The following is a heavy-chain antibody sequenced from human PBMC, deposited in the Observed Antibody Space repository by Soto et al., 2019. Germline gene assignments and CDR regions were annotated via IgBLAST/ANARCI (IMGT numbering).Heavy chain of an antibody. J-gene: IGHJ4*02. Sequence: GSLRLSGVASGLTFSTYEMNWVRQAPGKGLEWVSYIDRSGRNKYYADSVKGRFTISRDSAKDSLYLQMHSLRAEDTAVYYCARDSTYYDSSDYFDYWGQGTPVTVSS. CDR3: ARDSTYYDSSDYFDY. D-gene: IGHD3-22*01. CDR2: IDRSGRNK. V-gene: IGHV3-48*03. CDR1: GLTFSTYE.